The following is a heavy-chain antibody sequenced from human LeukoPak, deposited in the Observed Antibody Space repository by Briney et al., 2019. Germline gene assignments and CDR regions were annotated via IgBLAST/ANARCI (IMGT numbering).Heavy chain of an antibody. CDR2: VIPIFGTA. Sequence: SVKVSCKASGDRFSSYAITWVRQAPGQGLEWLGRVIPIFGTANYPQKFQGRVTITADIFSSTVYIEMTNLTSDDTAVYFCAKQGAVRQDYYMDVWGNGTTVSVS. CDR1: GDRFSSYA. D-gene: IGHD3-16*01. CDR3: AKQGAVRQDYYMDV. J-gene: IGHJ6*03. V-gene: IGHV1-69*06.